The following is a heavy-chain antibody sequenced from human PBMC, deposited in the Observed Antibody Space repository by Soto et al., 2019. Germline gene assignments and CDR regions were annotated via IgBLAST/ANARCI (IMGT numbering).Heavy chain of an antibody. CDR1: GFTFTRYG. CDR2: ISSTTNYI. J-gene: IGHJ4*02. Sequence: PGGSLRLSCAASGFTFTRYGVNWVRQAPGKGLEWVSSISSTTNYIYYGDSMKCRFTISRDNAKNSLYLEMNSLRAEDTAVYYCARESEDLTSNFDYWGQGTLVTVSS. CDR3: ARESEDLTSNFDY. V-gene: IGHV3-21*06.